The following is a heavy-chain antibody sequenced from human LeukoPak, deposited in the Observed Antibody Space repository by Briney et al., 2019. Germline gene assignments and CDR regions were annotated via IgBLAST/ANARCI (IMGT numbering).Heavy chain of an antibody. V-gene: IGHV4-34*01. Sequence: SETLSLTCAVYGGSFSGYYWSWIRQPPGKGLEWIGEINHSGSTNYNPSLKSRVTISVDTSKNQFSLKLSSVTAADTAVYYCARDLLMITFGGVIVEDYWGQGTLVTVSS. CDR3: ARDLLMITFGGVIVEDY. D-gene: IGHD3-16*02. CDR2: INHSGST. J-gene: IGHJ4*02. CDR1: GGSFSGYY.